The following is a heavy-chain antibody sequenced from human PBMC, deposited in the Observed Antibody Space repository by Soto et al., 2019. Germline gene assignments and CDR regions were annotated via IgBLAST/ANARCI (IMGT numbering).Heavy chain of an antibody. CDR1: GFTVSSNY. CDR3: ASGPLSIAAAGSVFDY. CDR2: IYSGGST. V-gene: IGHV3-53*04. Sequence: EVQLVESGGGLVQPGGSLRLSCAASGFTVSSNYMSWVRQAPGKGLEWVSVIYSGGSTYYADSVKGRFTISRHNSKNTLYLQMNSLRAEDTAVYYCASGPLSIAAAGSVFDYWGQGTLVTVSS. J-gene: IGHJ4*02. D-gene: IGHD6-13*01.